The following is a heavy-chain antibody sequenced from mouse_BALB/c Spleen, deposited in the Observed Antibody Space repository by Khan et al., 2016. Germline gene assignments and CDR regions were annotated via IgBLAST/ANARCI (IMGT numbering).Heavy chain of an antibody. J-gene: IGHJ4*01. CDR1: GYSITSDYA. CDR3: ARIVIYDGYYCYAMDY. Sequence: EVQLQESGPGLVKPSQSLSLTCTVTGYSITSDYAWNWIRQFPGNKLEWMGYISYSGSTSYNPSLKSRISITRDTSKNQFFLQLNSVTTEDTATYYCARIVIYDGYYCYAMDYWGQGTSVTVSS. CDR2: ISYSGST. V-gene: IGHV3-2*02. D-gene: IGHD2-3*01.